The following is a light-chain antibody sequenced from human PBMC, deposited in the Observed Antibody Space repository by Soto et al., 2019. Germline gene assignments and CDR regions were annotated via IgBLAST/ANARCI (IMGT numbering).Light chain of an antibody. V-gene: IGKV3-11*01. CDR1: QSVSSY. CDR2: DAS. Sequence: EIVLTQSPATLSLSPGERATLSCRASQSVSSYLAWYQQKPGQAPRLLIYDASNRATGIPARFSGSGSGTGFTLTISCLEPEDFAVYYCQQRSNWSMYTFGQGTKLEIK. J-gene: IGKJ2*01. CDR3: QQRSNWSMYT.